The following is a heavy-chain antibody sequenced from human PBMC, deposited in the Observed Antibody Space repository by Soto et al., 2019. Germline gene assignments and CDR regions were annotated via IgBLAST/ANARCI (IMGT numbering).Heavy chain of an antibody. V-gene: IGHV2-5*02. J-gene: IGHJ4*02. CDR1: GFSLSTSGVG. D-gene: IGHD2-15*01. CDR3: THNCLGSSGGSCYPK. CDR2: IYWDDYK. Sequence: QITLKESGPTLVKPTQTLTLTCTFSGFSLSTSGVGVGWFRQPPGKALEWLALIYWDDYKRYSPSLKSRLTIAKDTSKNHVVLTMTYMDPVDTATYYCTHNCLGSSGGSCYPKWGQGTLVTV.